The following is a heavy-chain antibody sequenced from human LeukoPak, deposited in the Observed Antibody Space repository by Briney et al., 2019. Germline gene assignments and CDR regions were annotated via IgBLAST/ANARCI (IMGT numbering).Heavy chain of an antibody. D-gene: IGHD6-13*01. CDR2: ITSTSSYI. J-gene: IGHJ4*02. Sequence: GGSLRLSCAASGFTFSSYSMNWVRQAPGKGLEWVSSITSTSSYIYYADSVRGRFTISRDNAKNSLYLQMNSLRAEDTAVYYCAKPGRAAAAIDYWGQGTLVTVSS. CDR3: AKPGRAAAAIDY. CDR1: GFTFSSYS. V-gene: IGHV3-21*04.